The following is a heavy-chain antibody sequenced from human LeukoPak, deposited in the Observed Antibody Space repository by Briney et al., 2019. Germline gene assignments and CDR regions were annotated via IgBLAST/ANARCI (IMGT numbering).Heavy chain of an antibody. Sequence: PGGSLRLSCAASGFIFSNAWMNWVRQAPGKGLEWVGRVQGKTDGGTTDYAAPVKGRFTISRDDSKNTLYLQMSSLKTEDTAVYYCTTDRSCSGGSCYFAADYWGQGTLVTVSS. CDR2: VQGKTDGGTT. V-gene: IGHV3-15*01. J-gene: IGHJ4*02. CDR3: TTDRSCSGGSCYFAADY. D-gene: IGHD2-15*01. CDR1: GFIFSNAW.